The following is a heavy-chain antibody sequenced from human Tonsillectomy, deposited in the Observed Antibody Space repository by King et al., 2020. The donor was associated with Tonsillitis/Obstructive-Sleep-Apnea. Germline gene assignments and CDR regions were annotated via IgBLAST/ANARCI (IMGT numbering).Heavy chain of an antibody. Sequence: QLQESGPGLVKPSETLSLTCTVSGGSISSSSYYWGWIRQPPGKGLEWIGSIYYSGSTYYNPSLKSRVTISVDTSKNQFSLKLSSVTAADTAVYYCARLLASCGGDCYPGRYYFDYWGQGTLVTVSS. CDR3: ARLLASCGGDCYPGRYYFDY. CDR1: GGSISSSSYY. J-gene: IGHJ4*02. V-gene: IGHV4-39*01. D-gene: IGHD2-21*01. CDR2: IYYSGST.